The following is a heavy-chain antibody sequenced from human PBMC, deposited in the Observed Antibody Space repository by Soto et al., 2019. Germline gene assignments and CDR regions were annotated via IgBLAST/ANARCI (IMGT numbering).Heavy chain of an antibody. D-gene: IGHD6-13*01. Sequence: GEALKISGKGSGYSVSSYWFGWVRQMPGKGLEWMGIIYPGDSDTRYSPSFQGQVTISADKSISTAYLQWSSLKASDTAMYYCATAIAAAGVDYWGQGTLVTVSS. J-gene: IGHJ4*02. CDR2: IYPGDSDT. CDR1: GYSVSSYW. CDR3: ATAIAAAGVDY. V-gene: IGHV5-51*01.